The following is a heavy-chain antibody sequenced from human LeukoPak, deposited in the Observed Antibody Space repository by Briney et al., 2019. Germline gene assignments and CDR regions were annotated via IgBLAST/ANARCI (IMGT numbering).Heavy chain of an antibody. J-gene: IGHJ3*02. V-gene: IGHV4-59*01. D-gene: IGHD3-22*01. CDR3: ARINYCDSSALDI. CDR1: GGSIRSYY. Sequence: SETLSLTCTVSGGSIRSYYWSWIRQPPGKGLEWIGYIYYSGSNNYNPSLKSRVTISVDTSKNQFSLKLSSVTAADTAVYYCARINYCDSSALDIWGQGTMVTVSS. CDR2: IYYSGSN.